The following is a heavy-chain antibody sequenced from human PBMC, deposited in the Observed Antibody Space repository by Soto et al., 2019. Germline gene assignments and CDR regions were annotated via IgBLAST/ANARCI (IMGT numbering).Heavy chain of an antibody. CDR1: GGSFSGYY. Sequence: QVQLQQWGAGLLKPSETLSLTCAVYGGSFSGYYWSWIRQPPGKGLEWIGEINHSGSTNYNPSIKSRVTISVDTSMNQFSLKRSSVTAADTAVYYCARGFEYSSSSPGGWFDPWGQGTLVTVSS. J-gene: IGHJ5*02. CDR3: ARGFEYSSSSPGGWFDP. CDR2: INHSGST. D-gene: IGHD6-6*01. V-gene: IGHV4-34*01.